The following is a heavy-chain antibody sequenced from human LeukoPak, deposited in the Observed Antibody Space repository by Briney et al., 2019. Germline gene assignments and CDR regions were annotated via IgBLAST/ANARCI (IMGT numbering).Heavy chain of an antibody. CDR2: IYTSGNI. CDR1: GGSISKDY. CDR3: ARESKTYNCSGYYHDS. V-gene: IGHV4-4*07. Sequence: SETFSLNCTVTGGSISKDYWCRSRLPAGQGLEWIGRIYTSGNIDYNPSLKSRVTMSVDTSRNQFSLKLWSVTAADTAVFYCARESKTYNCSGYYHDSWGQGTLVTVSS. D-gene: IGHD3-22*01. J-gene: IGHJ4*02.